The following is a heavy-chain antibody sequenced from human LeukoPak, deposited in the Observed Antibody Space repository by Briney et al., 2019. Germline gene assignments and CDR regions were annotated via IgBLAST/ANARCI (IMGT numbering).Heavy chain of an antibody. Sequence: ASVKVSCKASGYTFTSYDINWVRQATGRGLEWMGWMNPNSGNTGYAQKFQGRVTMTRNTSISTAYMELSSLRSEDTAVYYCARGLNYDSSGYYFFWGQGTLVTVSS. J-gene: IGHJ4*02. V-gene: IGHV1-8*01. CDR1: GYTFTSYD. CDR3: ARGLNYDSSGYYFF. D-gene: IGHD3-22*01. CDR2: MNPNSGNT.